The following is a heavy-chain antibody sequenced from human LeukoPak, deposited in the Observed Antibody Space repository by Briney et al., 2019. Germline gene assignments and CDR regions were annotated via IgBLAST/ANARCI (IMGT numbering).Heavy chain of an antibody. CDR1: GFTFSSYA. Sequence: GGSLRLSCAASGFTFSSYAMSWVRQAPGKGLEWVSVIYSGGSTYYADSVKGRFTISRDNSKNTLYLQMNSLRAEDTAVYYCARQQLGHFDYWGQGTLVTVSS. D-gene: IGHD6-13*01. J-gene: IGHJ4*02. CDR2: IYSGGST. V-gene: IGHV3-66*04. CDR3: ARQQLGHFDY.